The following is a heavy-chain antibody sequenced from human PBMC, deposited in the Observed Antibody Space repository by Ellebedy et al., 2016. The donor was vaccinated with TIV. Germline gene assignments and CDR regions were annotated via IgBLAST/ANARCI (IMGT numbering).Heavy chain of an antibody. J-gene: IGHJ4*02. CDR1: GGSISSTIW. D-gene: IGHD2-15*01. CDR3: ASSATVPYIHY. V-gene: IGHV4-4*02. CDR2: TFHSGST. Sequence: MPSETLSLTCAVSGGSISSTIWWTLVRQPPGKGLEWTVETFHSGSTNYTPSLNSRVTISIDKSNNPFSLRLSPVTAADTAVYYCASSATVPYIHYWGQGTPVTVSS.